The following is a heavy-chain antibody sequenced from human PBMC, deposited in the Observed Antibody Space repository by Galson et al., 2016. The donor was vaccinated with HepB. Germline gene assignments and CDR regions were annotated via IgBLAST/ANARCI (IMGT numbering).Heavy chain of an antibody. D-gene: IGHD2-15*01. CDR1: GFTFTTYA. CDR2: TSFDGSNE. J-gene: IGHJ4*02. CDR3: VRDGVGHLVARLMGY. Sequence: SLRLSCAASGFTFTTYAMHWVRQAPGKGLEWVAVTSFDGSNEYYADSVKGRFTISRDNSNNMVFLQMNSLRAEDTAVYYCVRDGVGHLVARLMGYWGQGTLVTVSS. V-gene: IGHV3-30*04.